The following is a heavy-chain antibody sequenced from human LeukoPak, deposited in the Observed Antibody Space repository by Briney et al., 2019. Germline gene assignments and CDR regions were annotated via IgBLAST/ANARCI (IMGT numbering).Heavy chain of an antibody. D-gene: IGHD2-15*01. CDR2: ISYGGSNK. V-gene: IGHV3-30*04. CDR1: GFTFSRYA. J-gene: IGHJ4*02. Sequence: GALRLSCAASGFTFSRYAMHWVRQAPGKGLEWLAFISYGGSNKYYADSVKGRFTISRDNSKNTLYLQMNNLRAEDTTIYYCARVGSRYCSGANCYDGFWGQGTLVSVSS. CDR3: ARVGSRYCSGANCYDGF.